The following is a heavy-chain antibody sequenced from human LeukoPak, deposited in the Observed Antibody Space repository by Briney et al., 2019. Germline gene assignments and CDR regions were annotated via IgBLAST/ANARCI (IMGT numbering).Heavy chain of an antibody. CDR1: DGSINSYY. D-gene: IGHD1-7*01. V-gene: IGHV4-59*01. CDR3: ARVELRDYYYGMDV. CDR2: IYYNGNT. Sequence: SETLSLTCSVSDGSINSYYWNWIRRPPGKGLEWIGYIYYNGNTNYSPSLKSRVTMSVDTSKNQFSLKLSSVTAADTAVYYCARVELRDYYYGMDVWGQGTTVTVSS. J-gene: IGHJ6*02.